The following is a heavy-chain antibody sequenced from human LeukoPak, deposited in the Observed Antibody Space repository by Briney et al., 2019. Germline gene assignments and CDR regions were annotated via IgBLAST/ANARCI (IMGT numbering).Heavy chain of an antibody. Sequence: ASVTVSCKASGYTFTGYYMHWVRQAPGQGLEWMGWINPNSGGTNYAQKFQGRVTMTRDTSISTAYMELSRLRSDDTAVYYCARGVAGSGYGRLGGMDVWGQGTTVTVSS. D-gene: IGHD5-12*01. J-gene: IGHJ6*02. CDR1: GYTFTGYY. CDR2: INPNSGGT. V-gene: IGHV1-2*02. CDR3: ARGVAGSGYGRLGGMDV.